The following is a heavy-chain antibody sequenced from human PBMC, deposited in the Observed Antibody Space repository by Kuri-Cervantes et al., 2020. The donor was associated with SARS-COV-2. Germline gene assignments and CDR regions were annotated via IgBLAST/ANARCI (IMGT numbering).Heavy chain of an antibody. J-gene: IGHJ6*02. CDR2: ISYDGSNK. CDR1: GFTFSSYG. Sequence: GVSLKISCAASGFTFSSYGMHWVRQAPGKGLEWVAVISYDGSNKYYADSVKGRFTISRDNSKNTLYLQMNSLRAEDTAVYYCAKDLGVPAAIEMFYYYYGMDVWGQGTTVTVSS. D-gene: IGHD2-2*01. CDR3: AKDLGVPAAIEMFYYYYGMDV. V-gene: IGHV3-30*18.